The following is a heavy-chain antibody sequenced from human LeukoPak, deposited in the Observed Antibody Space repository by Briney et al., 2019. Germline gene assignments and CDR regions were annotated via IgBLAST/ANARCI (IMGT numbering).Heavy chain of an antibody. Sequence: SETLSLTCAVYGGSFSGYYWSWIRQPPGKGLEWIGEINHSGSTNYNPSLKSRVTISVDTSKNQFSLKLSSVTAADTAVYYCARGGYDFWSGFHYMDVWGKGTTVTVSS. J-gene: IGHJ6*03. V-gene: IGHV4-34*01. CDR2: INHSGST. CDR1: GGSFSGYY. D-gene: IGHD3-3*01. CDR3: ARGGYDFWSGFHYMDV.